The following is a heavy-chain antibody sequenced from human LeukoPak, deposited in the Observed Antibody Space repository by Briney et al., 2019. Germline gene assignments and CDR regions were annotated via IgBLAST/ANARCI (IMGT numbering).Heavy chain of an antibody. CDR1: GFTFSSYA. CDR2: ISYDGSNK. J-gene: IGHJ4*02. V-gene: IGHV3-30*04. Sequence: GGSLRLSCAASGFTFSSYAMHWVRQAPGKGLEWVAVISYDGSNKYYADSVKGRFTISRDNSKNTLYLQMNSLRAEDTAVYYCAKEGSIFGVVIRPYYFDYWGQGTLVTVSS. CDR3: AKEGSIFGVVIRPYYFDY. D-gene: IGHD3-3*01.